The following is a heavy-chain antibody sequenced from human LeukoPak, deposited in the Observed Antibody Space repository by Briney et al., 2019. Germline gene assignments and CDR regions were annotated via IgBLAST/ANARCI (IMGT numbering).Heavy chain of an antibody. CDR3: ARVSMGIAAVGSDWYFDL. Sequence: SETLSLTCTVSGGSISSGDYYWTWIRQPPGKGLEWIGYIYYSGSTYYNPSLKSRVTISVDTSKNQFSLKLSSVTAADTAVYYCARVSMGIAAVGSDWYFDLWGRGTLVTVSS. CDR1: GGSISSGDYY. CDR2: IYYSGST. D-gene: IGHD6-13*01. J-gene: IGHJ2*01. V-gene: IGHV4-30-4*01.